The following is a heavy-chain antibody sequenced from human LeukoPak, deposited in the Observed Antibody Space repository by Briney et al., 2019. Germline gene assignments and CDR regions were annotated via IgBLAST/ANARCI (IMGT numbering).Heavy chain of an antibody. Sequence: ASVKVSCKASGYTFTSYYMHWVRQAPGQGLEWMGIINPSGGSTSYAQKFQGRVTITRDTSASTAYMELSSLRSEDTAVYYCASASAATASYYFDYWGQGTLVTVSS. D-gene: IGHD2-2*01. CDR2: INPSGGST. J-gene: IGHJ4*02. CDR1: GYTFTSYY. CDR3: ASASAATASYYFDY. V-gene: IGHV1-46*01.